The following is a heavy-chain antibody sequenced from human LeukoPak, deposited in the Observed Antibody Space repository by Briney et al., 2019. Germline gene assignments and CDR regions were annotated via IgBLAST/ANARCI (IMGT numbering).Heavy chain of an antibody. Sequence: SVKVSCKASGGTFSRYAISWVRQAPGQGLEWMGGIIPIFGTANYAQKFQGRVTITADESTSTAYMELSSLRSEDTAVYYCASPTVTTSYYYGMDVWGKGTTVTVSS. CDR2: IIPIFGTA. D-gene: IGHD4-17*01. CDR3: ASPTVTTSYYYGMDV. J-gene: IGHJ6*04. CDR1: GGTFSRYA. V-gene: IGHV1-69*01.